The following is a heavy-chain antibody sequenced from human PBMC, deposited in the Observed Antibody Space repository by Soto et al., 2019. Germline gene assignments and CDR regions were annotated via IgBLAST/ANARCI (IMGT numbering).Heavy chain of an antibody. CDR1: GGTFSSYA. V-gene: IGHV1-69*01. J-gene: IGHJ6*02. D-gene: IGHD2-2*01. CDR2: IIPIFGTA. Sequence: QVQLVQSGAEVKKPGSSVKVSCKSSGGTFSSYAISWVRQAPGQGLEWMGGIIPIFGTANYAQKFQGRVTIAADESTSTAYMELSSLGSEDTAVYYCARLLPAEAISTGYYGMDVWGPGTTVNVSS. CDR3: ARLLPAEAISTGYYGMDV.